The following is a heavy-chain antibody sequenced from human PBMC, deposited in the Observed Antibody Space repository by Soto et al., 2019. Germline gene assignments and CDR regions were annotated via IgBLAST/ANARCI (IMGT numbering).Heavy chain of an antibody. CDR2: ISSGGSST. J-gene: IGHJ6*03. CDR3: ARGGGLAYYMDV. V-gene: IGHV3-74*01. Sequence: EVQLVESGGGLVQPGGSLRLSCEASEFTFTNHWMHWVRQAPGEGLVWVSRISSGGSSTNYADSVKGRITISRDNAKNMGEPQMSSLRAEDTAVYYGARGGGLAYYMDVWGKGTTVTVSS. D-gene: IGHD4-17*01. CDR1: EFTFTNHW.